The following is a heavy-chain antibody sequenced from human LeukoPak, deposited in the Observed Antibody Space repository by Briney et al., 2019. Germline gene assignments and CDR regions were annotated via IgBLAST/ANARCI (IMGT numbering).Heavy chain of an antibody. J-gene: IGHJ4*02. D-gene: IGHD3-22*01. CDR1: GYTFTSYG. Sequence: ASVKVSCKASGYTFTSYGISWVRQAPGQGLEWMGWISAYNGNTNYAQKLQGRVTMTTDTSTSTAYMELRSLRSDDTAVYYCARGGGDDSSGYYSGEKKFPYNFDYWGQGTLVTVSS. CDR3: ARGGGDDSSGYYSGEKKFPYNFDY. V-gene: IGHV1-18*01. CDR2: ISAYNGNT.